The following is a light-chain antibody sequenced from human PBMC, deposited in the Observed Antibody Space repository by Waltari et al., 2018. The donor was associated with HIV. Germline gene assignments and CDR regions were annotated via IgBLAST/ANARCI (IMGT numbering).Light chain of an antibody. CDR1: TPNIGSSN. V-gene: IGLV1-44*01. J-gene: IGLJ2*01. CDR3: STWDERLNGVV. CDR2: ADA. Sequence: QSVLTQPPSASGAPGQRVTISCSGSTPNIGSSNVNWYQQFSRAAPKLLIYADAPRPSGVPDRFSVSKSGTSASLVISGLQSEDEADYYCSTWDERLNGVVFGGGTRLTVV.